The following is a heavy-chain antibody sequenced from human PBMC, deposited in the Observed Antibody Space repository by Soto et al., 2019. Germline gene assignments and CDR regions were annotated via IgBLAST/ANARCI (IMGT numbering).Heavy chain of an antibody. Sequence: QITLKESGPTLVKPTQTLTVTCSFSGFSLSTSGVGVGWIRQPPGKALEWLALMYWDGDKRFSPFLKSRLTISQDTPENQVVLTWRNRDPVDTGTYYCAHKGGRGAAMDVWGQGTTVTVSS. V-gene: IGHV2-5*02. CDR2: MYWDGDK. D-gene: IGHD2-15*01. CDR1: GFSLSTSGVG. J-gene: IGHJ6*02. CDR3: AHKGGRGAAMDV.